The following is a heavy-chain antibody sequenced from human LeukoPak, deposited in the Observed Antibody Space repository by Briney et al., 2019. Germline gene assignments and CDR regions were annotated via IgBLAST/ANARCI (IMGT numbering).Heavy chain of an antibody. J-gene: IGHJ4*02. CDR1: GFTLSNHW. CDR2: IKQDGIEK. V-gene: IGHV3-7*01. Sequence: GGSLRLSCAASGFTLSNHWMIWVRQAPGKGLECVANIKQDGIEKYYLDSVKGRFTISRDNAKNSVYLQMNSLRVEGTAVYYCGRGRAVDFWGQGTLVTVSS. CDR3: GRGRAVDF.